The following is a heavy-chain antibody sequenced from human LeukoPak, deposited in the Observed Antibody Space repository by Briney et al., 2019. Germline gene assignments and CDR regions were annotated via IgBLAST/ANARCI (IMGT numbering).Heavy chain of an antibody. D-gene: IGHD3-10*01. J-gene: IGHJ4*02. Sequence: TSETLSLTCAVYGGSFSGYYWSWIRQPPGKGLEWIGEINHSGSTNYNPSLKSRVTISVDTSKNQFSLKLSSVTAADTAIYYCAKHYMGSSYNRALDYWGQGTLVTVSS. CDR1: GGSFSGYY. CDR2: INHSGST. CDR3: AKHYMGSSYNRALDY. V-gene: IGHV4-34*01.